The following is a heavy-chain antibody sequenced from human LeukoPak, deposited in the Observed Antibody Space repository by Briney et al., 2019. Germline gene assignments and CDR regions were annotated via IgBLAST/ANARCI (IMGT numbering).Heavy chain of an antibody. J-gene: IGHJ5*02. CDR1: GFTLSTYN. V-gene: IGHV3-21*01. Sequence: PGGSLRLSCAASGFTLSTYNMNWVRRTPGKGLEWVSSITTSSSYMFYADSVRGRFTISRDNAKNTLYLQMNSLRDEDTAVYYCARESGYHGSGFDPWGQGTLVTVSS. CDR3: ARESGYHGSGFDP. D-gene: IGHD3-10*01. CDR2: ITTSSSYM.